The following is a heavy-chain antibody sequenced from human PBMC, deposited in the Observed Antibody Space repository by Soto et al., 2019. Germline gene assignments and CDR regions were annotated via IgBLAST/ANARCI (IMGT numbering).Heavy chain of an antibody. CDR1: GGTFSRYA. CDR3: ARSPRNWGFDY. D-gene: IGHD7-27*01. Sequence: ASVTVSCKASGGTFSRYAVSWVRQAPGQGLEWMGGIIPIFGTANYAQKFQGRVTITADESTSTAYMELSSLRSEDTAVYYCARSPRNWGFDYWGLGTLVTVSS. V-gene: IGHV1-69*13. J-gene: IGHJ4*02. CDR2: IIPIFGTA.